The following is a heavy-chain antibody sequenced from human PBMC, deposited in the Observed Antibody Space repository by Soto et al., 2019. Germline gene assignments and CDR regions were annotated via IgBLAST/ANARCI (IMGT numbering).Heavy chain of an antibody. J-gene: IGHJ4*02. V-gene: IGHV3-33*01. CDR1: GFTFSSYG. CDR3: ARVVGRWLQFEY. CDR2: IWYDGSNK. D-gene: IGHD5-12*01. Sequence: QVQLVESGGGVVQPGRSLRLSCAASGFTFSSYGMHWVRQAPGKGLEWVAVIWYDGSNKYYADSVKGRFTISRDNSKNTLYLQMNSLRAEDTAVYYCARVVGRWLQFEYWGQGTLVTVSS.